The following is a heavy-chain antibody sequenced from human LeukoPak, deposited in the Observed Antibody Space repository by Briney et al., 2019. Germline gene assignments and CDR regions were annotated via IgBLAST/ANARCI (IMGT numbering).Heavy chain of an antibody. CDR1: GYTFTGYY. Sequence: ASVKVSCKASGYTFTGYYMHWVRQAPGQGLEWMGWINPNSGGTNYAQKFQGRVTMTRDTSIGTAYMELSRLRSDDTAVYYCARGVDGGNSVWFDPWGQGTLVTVSS. CDR2: INPNSGGT. D-gene: IGHD4-23*01. CDR3: ARGVDGGNSVWFDP. J-gene: IGHJ5*02. V-gene: IGHV1-2*02.